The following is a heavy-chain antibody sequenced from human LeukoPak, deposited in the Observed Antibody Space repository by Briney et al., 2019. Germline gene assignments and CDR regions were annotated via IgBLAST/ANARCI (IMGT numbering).Heavy chain of an antibody. CDR2: IKPDGRDR. D-gene: IGHD4-23*01. Sequence: PGGSLRLSCAASGYTFSDYWMCWVRQAPGKGLERVANIKPDGRDRYHVDSVKGRFTISRDNAKASLYLLMNSLRAEDTAVHYCARGRFCDSGNCYLDYWGQGNLVTVSS. CDR1: GYTFSDYW. CDR3: ARGRFCDSGNCYLDY. V-gene: IGHV3-7*01. J-gene: IGHJ4*02.